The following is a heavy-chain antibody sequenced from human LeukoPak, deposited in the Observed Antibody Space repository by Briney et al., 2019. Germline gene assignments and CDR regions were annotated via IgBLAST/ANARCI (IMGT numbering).Heavy chain of an antibody. J-gene: IGHJ4*02. CDR3: AKRSDYDGNWNYFDY. D-gene: IGHD4-23*01. Sequence: GGSLRLSCAASGFTFSTYGMSWVRQAPGKGLEWVSATSTSGGSTYYADSVKGRFTISRDNSKNTLYLQMNSLRAEDTAVYYCAKRSDYDGNWNYFDYWGQGTLVTVSS. V-gene: IGHV3-23*01. CDR2: TSTSGGST. CDR1: GFTFSTYG.